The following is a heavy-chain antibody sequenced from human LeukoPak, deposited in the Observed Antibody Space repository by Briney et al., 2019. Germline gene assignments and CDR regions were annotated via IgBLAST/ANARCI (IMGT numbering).Heavy chain of an antibody. Sequence: GGSLRLSCAASGFTFSDYSMSWVRQAPGKGLEWVSSISSNGVNTYYADSVKGRFTISRDNSKNTLFLQMNSLRAEDTAVYYCAKDREGLSSGYDLEYFDHWGQGTLVTVSS. D-gene: IGHD5-12*01. CDR1: GFTFSDYS. CDR2: ISSNGVNT. V-gene: IGHV3-23*01. J-gene: IGHJ4*02. CDR3: AKDREGLSSGYDLEYFDH.